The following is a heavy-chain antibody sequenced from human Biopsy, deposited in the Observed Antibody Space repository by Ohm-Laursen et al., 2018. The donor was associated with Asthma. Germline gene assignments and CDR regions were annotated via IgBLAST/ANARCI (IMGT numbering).Heavy chain of an antibody. CDR2: INPPTGDT. CDR1: GYTFTSYY. Sequence: SVKVSCKTSGYTFTSYYIHWVRQAPGQGLEWVGIINPPTGDTSYAQKFLGRVTVTRDTSTSTVYMELSSLRSEDTAVYYCARGYSGSDRIVYYYSGLEAWGQGTTVTVSS. J-gene: IGHJ6*02. CDR3: ARGYSGSDRIVYYYSGLEA. V-gene: IGHV1-46*01. D-gene: IGHD5-12*01.